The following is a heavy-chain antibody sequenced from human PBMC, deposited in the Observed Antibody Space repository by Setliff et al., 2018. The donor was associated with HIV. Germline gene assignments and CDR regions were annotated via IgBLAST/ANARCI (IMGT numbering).Heavy chain of an antibody. J-gene: IGHJ3*02. CDR2: IFPADSDT. CDR3: ARRPYYDSWSGHQAFDI. CDR1: GYDFPHSW. D-gene: IGHD3-3*01. Sequence: PGESLKISCKGSGYDFPHSWIGWVRQIPGKGLEWVAIIFPADSDTRYSPSFEGQVTISADTSISTAYLQWSSLKASDTATYYCARRPYYDSWSGHQAFDIWGQGTMVTVSS. V-gene: IGHV5-51*01.